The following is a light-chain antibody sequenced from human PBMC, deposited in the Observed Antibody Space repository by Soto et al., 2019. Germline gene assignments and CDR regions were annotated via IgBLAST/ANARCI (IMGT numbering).Light chain of an antibody. CDR2: DVS. CDR3: SSYTSSTTLGV. J-gene: IGLJ3*02. V-gene: IGLV2-14*01. CDR1: SSNVGGFSY. Sequence: QSALTQPASVSGSPGQSITISCIGTSSNVGGFSYVSWYQQHPGKAPKLMIYDVSNRPSGVSNRFSGSESGNTASLTISGLQAEDEADYYCSSYTSSTTLGVFGGGTKL.